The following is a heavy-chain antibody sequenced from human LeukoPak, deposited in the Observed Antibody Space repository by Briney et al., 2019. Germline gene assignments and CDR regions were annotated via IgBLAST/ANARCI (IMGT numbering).Heavy chain of an antibody. Sequence: ASVKVSCEVSGYTLTELSMHWVRQAPGKGLEWMGGFDPEDGETIYAQKFQGRVTMTEDTSTDTAYMELSSLRSEDTAVYYCATYRIVPAAMPNYSMDVWGQGTTVTVSS. D-gene: IGHD2-2*01. CDR3: ATYRIVPAAMPNYSMDV. V-gene: IGHV1-24*01. CDR1: GYTLTELS. J-gene: IGHJ6*02. CDR2: FDPEDGET.